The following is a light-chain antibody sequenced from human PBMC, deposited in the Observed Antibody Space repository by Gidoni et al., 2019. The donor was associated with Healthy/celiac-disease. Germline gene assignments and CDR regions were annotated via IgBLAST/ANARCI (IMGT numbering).Light chain of an antibody. J-gene: IGLJ1*01. CDR1: SSDVGGYNY. Sequence: QSALTQPASVSGFPGQSITISCTGTSSDVGGYNYVSWYQQHPGKAPKLMIYDVSNRPSGVSNRFAGSKSGNTAALTISGLQAEDEADYYCSSYTSSSLVFGTGTKVTVL. CDR2: DVS. CDR3: SSYTSSSLV. V-gene: IGLV2-14*01.